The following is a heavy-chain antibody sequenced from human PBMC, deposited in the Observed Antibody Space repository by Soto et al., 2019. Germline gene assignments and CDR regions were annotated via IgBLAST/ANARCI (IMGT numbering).Heavy chain of an antibody. D-gene: IGHD4-4*01. J-gene: IGHJ6*03. CDR1: GGSISSSIYY. CDR3: ARSTTSLGYYMDV. Sequence: SETLSLTCTVSGGSISSSIYYWGWIRQPPGKGLEWIGSIYYSGSTYYNPSLKSRVTISVDTSKNQFSLKLSSVTAADTAVYYCARSTTSLGYYMDVWGKGTTVTVSS. CDR2: IYYSGST. V-gene: IGHV4-39*01.